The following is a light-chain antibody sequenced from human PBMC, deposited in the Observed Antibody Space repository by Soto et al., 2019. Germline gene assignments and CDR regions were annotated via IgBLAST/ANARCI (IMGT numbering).Light chain of an antibody. CDR2: DAF. CDR3: QHRNDWRLT. CDR1: QNVYFY. J-gene: IGKJ4*01. V-gene: IGKV3-11*01. Sequence: EIVLTQSPATLSLSPGERATVSCRASQNVYFYLAWYQQKPGQAPRLLIHDAFNTATGIPTRFSGRGSWTDFTPTITSLEPEYVAVYYYQHRNDWRLTFGEGTKVEVK.